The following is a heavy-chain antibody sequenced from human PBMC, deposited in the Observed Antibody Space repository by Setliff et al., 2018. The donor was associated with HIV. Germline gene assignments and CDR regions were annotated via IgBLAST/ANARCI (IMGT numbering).Heavy chain of an antibody. CDR1: GGSMNSYY. J-gene: IGHJ3*02. CDR3: ARHSDFWSEDAFDI. Sequence: SETLSLTCTVSGGSMNSYYWSWIRQPPVKGLEWIGYIYTSGSTKYNPSLKSRVTILVDPSKNQFSLRLSSVTAADTAVYYCARHSDFWSEDAFDIWGQGTMVT. D-gene: IGHD3-3*01. CDR2: IYTSGST. V-gene: IGHV4-4*09.